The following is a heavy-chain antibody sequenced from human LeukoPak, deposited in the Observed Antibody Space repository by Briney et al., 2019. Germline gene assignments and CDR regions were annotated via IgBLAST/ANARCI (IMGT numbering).Heavy chain of an antibody. CDR2: ISPYNGNT. CDR3: ARRVNCAGDCSLDY. Sequence: ASVKVSCKASGYTFTSYSISWVRQAPGQGLEWMGWISPYNGNTNYAQKLQSRVTMTTDTSTSTVNMELRSLRSDDTAVYYCARRVNCAGDCSLDYWGQGTLVTVSS. CDR1: GYTFTSYS. V-gene: IGHV1-18*01. J-gene: IGHJ4*02. D-gene: IGHD2-21*02.